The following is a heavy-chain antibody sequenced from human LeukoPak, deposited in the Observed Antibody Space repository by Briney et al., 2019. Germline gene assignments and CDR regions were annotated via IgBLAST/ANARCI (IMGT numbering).Heavy chain of an antibody. CDR2: IYYSGST. Sequence: SSQTLSLTCTVSGGSISSGGYYWSWIRQHPGKGPEWIGYIYYSGSTYYNPSLKSRVTISVDTSKNQFSLKLSSVTAADTAVYYCARDGRPFSSGYYHDAFDIWGQGTMVTVSS. CDR1: GGSISSGGYY. V-gene: IGHV4-31*03. D-gene: IGHD3-22*01. J-gene: IGHJ3*02. CDR3: ARDGRPFSSGYYHDAFDI.